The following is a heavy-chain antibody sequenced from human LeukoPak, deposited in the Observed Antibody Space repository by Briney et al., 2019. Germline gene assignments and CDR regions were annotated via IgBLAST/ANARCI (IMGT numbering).Heavy chain of an antibody. D-gene: IGHD4-17*01. CDR2: ISYSGNT. V-gene: IGHV4-59*08. Sequence: PSETLSLNCHVSGASNKNYYCSWIRQPPGERLEWIGYISYSGNTRYNPSLRSRVTMSVDTSSDQFSLNLNSVTAADTAVYYCARHDRTADYGDPNWFEPWGQRILVTVSS. CDR1: GASNKNYY. CDR3: ARHDRTADYGDPNWFEP. J-gene: IGHJ5*02.